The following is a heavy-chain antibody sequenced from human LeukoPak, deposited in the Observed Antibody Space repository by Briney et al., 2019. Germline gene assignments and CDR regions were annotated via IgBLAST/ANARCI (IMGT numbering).Heavy chain of an antibody. V-gene: IGHV3-7*01. CDR2: IKQDGSHK. CDR1: GFTFSTYW. J-gene: IGHJ4*02. Sequence: GGSLRLSCAASGFTFSTYWMYWVRQAPGKGLEWVANIKQDGSHKYYVDSVKGRFTISRDNAKNSLYLQINSLRVEDTAVYYCVREEGYWGQGTLVTVSS. CDR3: VREEGY.